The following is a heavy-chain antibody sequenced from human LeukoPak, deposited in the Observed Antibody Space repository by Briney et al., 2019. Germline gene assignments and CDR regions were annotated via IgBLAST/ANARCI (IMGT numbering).Heavy chain of an antibody. J-gene: IGHJ3*02. CDR1: GFTFSSYG. D-gene: IGHD3-10*01. CDR2: ISNDGIDK. Sequence: PGGSLRLSCAASGFTFSSYGMHWVRQAPGKGLEWVAVISNDGIDKYYGDSVKGRFTISRDNSKNTLYLRMNSLRPEDTAVYYCAKVAGWDLFKDAFDIWGQGTMVIVSS. CDR3: AKVAGWDLFKDAFDI. V-gene: IGHV3-30*18.